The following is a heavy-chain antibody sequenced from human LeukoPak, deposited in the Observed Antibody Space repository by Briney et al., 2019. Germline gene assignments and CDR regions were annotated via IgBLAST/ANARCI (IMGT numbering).Heavy chain of an antibody. CDR3: AKEGPVRGDAFDI. Sequence: GGSLRLSCAASGFTFSSYGMHWVRQAPGKGLEWVAVISYDGSNKYYADSVKGRFTISRDNSKNTLYLQMNSLRAEDTAVYYCAKEGPVRGDAFDIWGQGTMVTVSS. J-gene: IGHJ3*02. V-gene: IGHV3-30*18. CDR2: ISYDGSNK. CDR1: GFTFSSYG. D-gene: IGHD3-10*01.